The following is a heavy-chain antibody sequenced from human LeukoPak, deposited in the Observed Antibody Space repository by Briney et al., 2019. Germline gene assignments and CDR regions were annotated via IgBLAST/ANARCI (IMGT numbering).Heavy chain of an antibody. V-gene: IGHV3-48*04. J-gene: IGHJ4*02. CDR1: GFTFSSYS. Sequence: GGSLRLSCAASGFTFSSYSMNWVRQAPGKGLEWVSYISSSSSTIYYADSVKGRFTISRDNAENSLYLQMNSLRAEDTAVYYCARTYYDILTGYNPYFDYWGQGTLVTVSS. D-gene: IGHD3-9*01. CDR2: ISSSSSTI. CDR3: ARTYYDILTGYNPYFDY.